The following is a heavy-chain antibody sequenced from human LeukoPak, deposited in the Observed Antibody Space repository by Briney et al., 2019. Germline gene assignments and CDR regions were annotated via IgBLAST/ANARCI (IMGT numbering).Heavy chain of an antibody. CDR3: GTVFDH. Sequence: GGSLRLSCAASGFTFANYWMHWVRQAPGKGLVWVSRIDIDGTGTSYADSVKGRFTISRDNAKNTVSLQMNSLKAEDTAVYYCGTVFDHWGPGILVTVSS. V-gene: IGHV3-74*01. CDR2: IDIDGTGT. CDR1: GFTFANYW. J-gene: IGHJ4*02.